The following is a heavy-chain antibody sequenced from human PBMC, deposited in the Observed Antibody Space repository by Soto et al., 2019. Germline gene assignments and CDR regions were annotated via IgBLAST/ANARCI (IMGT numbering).Heavy chain of an antibody. CDR2: ILHTGHT. D-gene: IGHD3-22*01. V-gene: IGHV4-4*02. J-gene: IGHJ4*02. CDR1: GDSFSSSNW. Sequence: QVQLQESGPGLVEPSGTLSLTCGVSGDSFSSSNWWTRIRQPPGKGLEWIGDILHTGHTDYSPSLSSRITISIDTSKKEFSLHLTSVTATDTAVYYCARSPRRVDGKWFFDYWGPGALVTVSS. CDR3: ARSPRRVDGKWFFDY.